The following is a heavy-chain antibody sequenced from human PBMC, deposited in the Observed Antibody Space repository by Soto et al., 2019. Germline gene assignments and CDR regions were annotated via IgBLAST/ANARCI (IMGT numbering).Heavy chain of an antibody. CDR2: IYYSGST. J-gene: IGHJ3*02. CDR3: ARHVGDAFDI. CDR1: GGSISSYY. V-gene: IGHV4-59*01. D-gene: IGHD1-26*01. Sequence: SETLSLTCTVSGGSISSYYWSWIRQPPGKGLEWIGYIYYSGSTNYNPSLKSRVTISVDTSKNQFSLKLSSVTAADTAVYYCARHVGDAFDIWGQGTMVTVSS.